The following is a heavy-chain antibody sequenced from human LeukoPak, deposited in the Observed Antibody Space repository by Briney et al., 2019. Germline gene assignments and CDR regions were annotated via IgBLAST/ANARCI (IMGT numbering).Heavy chain of an antibody. D-gene: IGHD3-22*01. CDR3: ARDHYYDSSGYYFDY. V-gene: IGHV1-46*01. CDR1: GYTFTSYY. Sequence: ASVKVSCKASGYTFTSYYMHWVRQAPGQGLEWMRIINPSGGSTSYAQKFQGRVTMTRDMSTSTVYMELSSLRSEDTAVYYCARDHYYDSSGYYFDYWGQGTLVTVSS. CDR2: INPSGGST. J-gene: IGHJ4*02.